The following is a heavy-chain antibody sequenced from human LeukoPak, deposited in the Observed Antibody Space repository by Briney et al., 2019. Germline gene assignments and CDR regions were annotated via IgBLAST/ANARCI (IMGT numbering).Heavy chain of an antibody. Sequence: SETLSLTCTVSGYSISSGYYWGWIRQPPGKGLEWIGSIYRSGSTYYNPSLKSRVTISVDTSKNQFSLKLSSVTAADTAVYYCARDHREDFWSGYKYYFDYWGQGTLVTVSS. CDR1: GYSISSGYY. V-gene: IGHV4-38-2*02. CDR3: ARDHREDFWSGYKYYFDY. D-gene: IGHD3-3*01. CDR2: IYRSGST. J-gene: IGHJ4*02.